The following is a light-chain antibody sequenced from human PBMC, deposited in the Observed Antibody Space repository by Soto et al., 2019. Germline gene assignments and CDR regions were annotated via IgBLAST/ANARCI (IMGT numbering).Light chain of an antibody. CDR3: QQCGSSPET. J-gene: IGKJ1*01. Sequence: DIVLTQSPGTLSLSPGQRATLSCRASQSISSTFLAWYQQKPGQAPRLLIYRASSRATGIPDRFSGSGSGTDFTLTISRLEPEDFAVYYCQQCGSSPETFGQGTKVEIK. CDR1: QSISSTF. CDR2: RAS. V-gene: IGKV3-20*01.